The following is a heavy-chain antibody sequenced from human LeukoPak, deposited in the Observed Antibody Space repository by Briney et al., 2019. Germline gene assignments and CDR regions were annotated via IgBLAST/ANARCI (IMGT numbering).Heavy chain of an antibody. CDR2: IYYSGST. Sequence: SQTLSLTCTVSGGSIRSGDYSWNWIRQHPGKGPEWIGYIYYSGSTYYNPSLTSRVTMSVDTSKNQFSLKLSSVTAADTAIYYCARDHTETSSLNFRNYYYYGMDIWGQGTTVIVSS. V-gene: IGHV4-31*03. CDR3: ARDHTETSSLNFRNYYYYGMDI. J-gene: IGHJ6*02. D-gene: IGHD4-11*01. CDR1: GGSIRSGDYS.